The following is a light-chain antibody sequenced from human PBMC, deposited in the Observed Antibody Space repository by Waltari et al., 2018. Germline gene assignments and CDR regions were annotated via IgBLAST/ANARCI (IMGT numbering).Light chain of an antibody. J-gene: IGLJ2*01. CDR2: EDT. Sequence: QSALTQPASVSGSPGQSITISCTGTSSDVGSHHLVSWYQHHPGKAPKRMIYEDTKRPSGVSNRFARSKSGNTASLTISGLQAEDETDYYCCSYAGSTASLLLGGGTKLTVL. CDR1: SSDVGSHHL. V-gene: IGLV2-23*01. CDR3: CSYAGSTASLL.